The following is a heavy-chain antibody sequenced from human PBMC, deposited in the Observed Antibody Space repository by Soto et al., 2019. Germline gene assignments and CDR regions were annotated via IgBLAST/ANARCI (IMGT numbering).Heavy chain of an antibody. J-gene: IGHJ4*02. D-gene: IGHD3-16*02. V-gene: IGHV1-8*01. CDR2: MNPNSGNT. Sequence: ASVKVSCKASGYTFTSYDINWVRQATGQGLEWMGWMNPNSGNTGYAQKLQGRVTMTTDTSTSTAYMELRSLRSDDTAVYYCARGGGILRLGELSLIDYWGQGTLVTVSS. CDR3: ARGGGILRLGELSLIDY. CDR1: GYTFTSYD.